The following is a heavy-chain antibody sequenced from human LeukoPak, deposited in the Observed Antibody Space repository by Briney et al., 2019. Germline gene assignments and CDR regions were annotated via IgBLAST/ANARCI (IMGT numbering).Heavy chain of an antibody. CDR1: GGSISYYY. CDR2: IYYSGST. CDR3: ARRDGRELPDDC. V-gene: IGHV4-59*08. D-gene: IGHD1-26*01. J-gene: IGHJ4*02. Sequence: SETLSLTCTVSGGSISYYYWSWIRQPPGKGLEWIGYIYYSGSTNYNPSLKSRVTISVDTSKNQFSLKLSSVTAADTAVYYCARRDGRELPDDCWGQGTLVTVSS.